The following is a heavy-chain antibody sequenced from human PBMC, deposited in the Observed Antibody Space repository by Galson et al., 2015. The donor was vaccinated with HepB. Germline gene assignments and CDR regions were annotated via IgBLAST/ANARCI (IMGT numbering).Heavy chain of an antibody. V-gene: IGHV1-18*01. Sequence: SVKVSCKASGYTFTSYGISWVRQAPGQGLEWMGWISAYNGKINYAEKFQGRVTMTTDTSTSTAYMELRSLRSDDTAVYYCASDGFQEGAGLDYLWYYMDVWGKGTTVTVSS. J-gene: IGHJ6*03. D-gene: IGHD2-8*02. CDR3: ASDGFQEGAGLDYLWYYMDV. CDR2: ISAYNGKI. CDR1: GYTFTSYG.